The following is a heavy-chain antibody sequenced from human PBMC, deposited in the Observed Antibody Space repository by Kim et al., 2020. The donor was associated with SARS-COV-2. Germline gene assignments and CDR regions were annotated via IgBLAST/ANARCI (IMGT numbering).Heavy chain of an antibody. CDR3: ARDMSPSRSSSWYSGDAFDV. CDR2: ISSSRSYI. D-gene: IGHD6-13*01. Sequence: GGSLRLSCAASGFTFSSYSMNWVRQAPGKGLEWVSSISSSRSYIYYADSVKGRFTISRDNAKNSLYLQMNSLRAEDTAVYYCARDMSPSRSSSWYSGDAFDVCGQGTMLTVSS. V-gene: IGHV3-21*01. CDR1: GFTFSSYS. J-gene: IGHJ3*01.